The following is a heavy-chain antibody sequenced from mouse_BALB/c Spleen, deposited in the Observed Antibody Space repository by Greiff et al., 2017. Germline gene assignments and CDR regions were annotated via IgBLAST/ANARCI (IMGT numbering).Heavy chain of an antibody. CDR1: GYSITSGYY. D-gene: IGHD1-1*01. CDR2: ISYDGSN. Sequence: VQLQQSGPGLVKPSQSLSLTCSVTGYSITSGYYWNWIRQFPGNKLEWMGYISYDGSNNYNPSLKNRISITRDTSKNQFFLKLNSVTTEDTATYYCARGGSSLYWYFDVWGAGTTVTVSS. J-gene: IGHJ1*01. V-gene: IGHV3-6*02. CDR3: ARGGSSLYWYFDV.